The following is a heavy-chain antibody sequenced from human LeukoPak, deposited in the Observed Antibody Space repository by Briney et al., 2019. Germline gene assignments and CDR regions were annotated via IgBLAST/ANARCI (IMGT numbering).Heavy chain of an antibody. CDR3: ARQGQASSGGWYLTGEY. CDR2: INPNNGGA. D-gene: IGHD6-19*01. Sequence: GASVKVSCKASGYTFTGYYLHWVRQAPGQGLEWMGWINPNNGGANYAQKYQGRVTMTRDTSISIAYMELSRLRSDDTAVYYCARQGQASSGGWYLTGEYWGQGTLVTVSS. CDR1: GYTFTGYY. J-gene: IGHJ4*02. V-gene: IGHV1-2*02.